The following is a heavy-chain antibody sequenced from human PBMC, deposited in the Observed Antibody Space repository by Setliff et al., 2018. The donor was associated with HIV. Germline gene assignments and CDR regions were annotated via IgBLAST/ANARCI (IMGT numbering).Heavy chain of an antibody. CDR2: INPSGGGT. V-gene: IGHV1-46*01. Sequence: ASVKVSCKASGYTFTSYIHWVRQAPGQGLECMGMINPSGGGTSYAQKFQGRVTMTRDTSTSTVYMELSSLRSEDTAVYYCARGGQYSGSYLPRDYYMDVWGEGTTVTVS. CDR1: GYTFTSY. J-gene: IGHJ6*03. CDR3: ARGGQYSGSYLPRDYYMDV. D-gene: IGHD1-26*01.